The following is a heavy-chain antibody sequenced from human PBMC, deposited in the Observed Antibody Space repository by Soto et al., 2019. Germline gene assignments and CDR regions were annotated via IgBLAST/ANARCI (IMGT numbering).Heavy chain of an antibody. CDR1: GYAFTGYY. D-gene: IGHD3-16*01. CDR3: ARDSRLLGLWPSHHGMDV. V-gene: IGHV1-2*02. J-gene: IGHJ6*02. CDR2: INPNSGGT. Sequence: SVKGACKASGYAFTGYYMHWVRQAPGQGLEWMGWINPNSGGTNYAQKFQGRVTMTRDTSISTAYMELSRLRSDDTAVYYCARDSRLLGLWPSHHGMDVWGQGTTVTVYS.